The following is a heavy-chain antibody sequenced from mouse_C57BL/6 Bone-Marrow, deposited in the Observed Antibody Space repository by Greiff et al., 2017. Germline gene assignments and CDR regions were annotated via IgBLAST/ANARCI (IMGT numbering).Heavy chain of an antibody. Sequence: VQLQQPGAELVKPGASVKLSCKASGYTFTSYWMQWVKQRPGQGLEWIGEFDPSDSYTNYNQKFKGKATLTVDTSSSTAYMQLSSLTSEDAAVYYCARHDYDGDYYAMDYWGQGTSVTVSS. CDR2: FDPSDSYT. CDR3: ARHDYDGDYYAMDY. D-gene: IGHD2-4*01. V-gene: IGHV1-50*01. J-gene: IGHJ4*01. CDR1: GYTFTSYW.